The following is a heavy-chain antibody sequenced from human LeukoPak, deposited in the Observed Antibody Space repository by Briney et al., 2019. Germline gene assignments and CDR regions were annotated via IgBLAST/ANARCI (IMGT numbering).Heavy chain of an antibody. CDR3: ARVTGYVDAFDI. CDR1: GYTFTGYY. Sequence: EASVKVSCKASGYTFTGYYMHWVRQAPGQGLEWMGWINPNSGGTNYAQKFQGRVTMTRDTSISTAYMELSRLRSDDTAVYYCARVTGYVDAFDIWGQGTMVTVSS. V-gene: IGHV1-2*02. J-gene: IGHJ3*02. D-gene: IGHD5-12*01. CDR2: INPNSGGT.